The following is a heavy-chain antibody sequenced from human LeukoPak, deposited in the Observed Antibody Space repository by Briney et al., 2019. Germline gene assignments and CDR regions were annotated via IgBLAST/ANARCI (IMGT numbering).Heavy chain of an antibody. Sequence: GSLRLSCGTSGFSFSTYAMHWVRQAPGKGLEWVSSISGGSDSGGNTYYSDSVKGRFIIARDNSKNTLYLQMSRLRAEDTAIYYCAKDIGDLYCSSSSCFTWGQGTLVTVSS. V-gene: IGHV3-23*01. J-gene: IGHJ5*02. CDR1: GFSFSTYA. CDR3: AKDIGDLYCSSSSCFT. D-gene: IGHD2-2*01. CDR2: ISGGSDSGGNT.